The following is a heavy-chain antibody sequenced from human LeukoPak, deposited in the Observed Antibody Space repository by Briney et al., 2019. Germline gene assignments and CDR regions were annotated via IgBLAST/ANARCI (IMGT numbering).Heavy chain of an antibody. CDR3: ARDIMVRGVISAYDYYYYMDV. Sequence: PSETLSLTCTVSGGSLSSYYWSWIRQPAGKGLVGIGRIYTSGSTNYNPSLKSRVTMSVDTSKNQFSLKLSSVTAADTAVYYCARDIMVRGVISAYDYYYYMDVWGKGTTVTISS. D-gene: IGHD3-10*01. CDR1: GGSLSSYY. CDR2: IYTSGST. J-gene: IGHJ6*03. V-gene: IGHV4-4*07.